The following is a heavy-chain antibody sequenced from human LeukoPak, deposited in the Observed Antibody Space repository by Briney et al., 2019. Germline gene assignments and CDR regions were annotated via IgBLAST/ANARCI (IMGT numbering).Heavy chain of an antibody. CDR1: GYTFTSYY. Sequence: ASVKVSCTASGYTFTSYYMHRVREAPGQGLEWMGIINPSGGSTSYAQKFQGRVTMTRDTSTSTVYMELSSLRSEDTAVYYCARSTSTKPFDYWGQGTLVTVSS. D-gene: IGHD2-8*01. J-gene: IGHJ4*02. CDR3: ARSTSTKPFDY. V-gene: IGHV1-46*01. CDR2: INPSGGST.